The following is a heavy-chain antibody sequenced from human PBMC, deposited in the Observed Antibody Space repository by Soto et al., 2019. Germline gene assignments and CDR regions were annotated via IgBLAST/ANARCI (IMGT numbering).Heavy chain of an antibody. Sequence: SLRLSCAASGFTFSSYAMSWVRQAPGKGLEWVSAITDTGGSTYYADSVKGRFTISRDNSKNTLYLQMNSLRGEDTAVYYCAKDRGYSSGWYEFDYWGQGTLVTVSS. J-gene: IGHJ4*02. CDR1: GFTFSSYA. V-gene: IGHV3-23*01. D-gene: IGHD6-19*01. CDR2: ITDTGGST. CDR3: AKDRGYSSGWYEFDY.